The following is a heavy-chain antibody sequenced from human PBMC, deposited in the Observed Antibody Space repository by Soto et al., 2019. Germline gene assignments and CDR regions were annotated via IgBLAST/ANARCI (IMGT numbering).Heavy chain of an antibody. CDR2: IWYDGSNK. Sequence: GGSLRLSCAASGFTFSSYGMHWVRQAPGKGLEWVAVIWYDGSNKYYADSVKGRFTISRDNSKNTLYLQMNSLRAEDTAVYYCARDLAYDFWSGYPDYWGQGTLVTVSS. J-gene: IGHJ4*02. D-gene: IGHD3-3*01. V-gene: IGHV3-33*01. CDR3: ARDLAYDFWSGYPDY. CDR1: GFTFSSYG.